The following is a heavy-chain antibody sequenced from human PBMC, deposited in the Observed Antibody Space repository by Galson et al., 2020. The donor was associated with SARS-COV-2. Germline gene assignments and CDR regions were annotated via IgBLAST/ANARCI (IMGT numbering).Heavy chain of an antibody. D-gene: IGHD2-21*02. J-gene: IGHJ4*02. CDR1: GFTFSSYA. CDR2: ISYDGSNK. CDR3: AREAYCGGDCYSVFDY. V-gene: IGHV3-30*04. Sequence: SLKISCAASGFTFSSYAMHWVRQAPGKGLEWVAVISYDGSNKYYADSVKGRFTISRDNSKNTLYLQMNSLRAEDTAVYYCAREAYCGGDCYSVFDYWGQGTLVTVSS.